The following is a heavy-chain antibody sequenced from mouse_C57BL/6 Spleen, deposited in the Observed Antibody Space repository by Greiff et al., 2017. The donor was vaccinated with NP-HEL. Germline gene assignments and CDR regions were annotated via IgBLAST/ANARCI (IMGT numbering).Heavy chain of an antibody. J-gene: IGHJ1*03. D-gene: IGHD2-1*01. CDR1: GYTFTDYY. CDR2: IYPGSGNT. Sequence: QVQLKQSGAELVRPGASVKLSCKASGYTFTDYYINWVKQRPGQGLEWIARIYPGSGNTYYNEKFKGKATLTAEKSSSTAYMQLSSLTSEDSAVYYCARSGYGNYYWYFDVWGTGTTVTVSS. CDR3: ARSGYGNYYWYFDV. V-gene: IGHV1-76*01.